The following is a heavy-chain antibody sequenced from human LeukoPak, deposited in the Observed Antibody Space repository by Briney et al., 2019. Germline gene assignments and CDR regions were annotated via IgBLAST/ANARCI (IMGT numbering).Heavy chain of an antibody. CDR3: ARHGAPTFSSSWYPNHYYYYYMDV. Sequence: GGSLRLSCAASGFTFSSYSMNWVRQAPGKGLEWVSYISSSSSTIYYADSVKGRFTISRDNAKNSLYLQMNSLRAEDTAVYYCARHGAPTFSSSWYPNHYYYYYMDVWGKGTTVTVSS. J-gene: IGHJ6*03. CDR2: ISSSSSTI. V-gene: IGHV3-48*01. D-gene: IGHD6-13*01. CDR1: GFTFSSYS.